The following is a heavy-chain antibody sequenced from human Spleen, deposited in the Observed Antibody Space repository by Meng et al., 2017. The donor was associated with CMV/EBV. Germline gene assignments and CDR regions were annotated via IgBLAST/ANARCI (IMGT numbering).Heavy chain of an antibody. CDR3: AREDIVVVEHGMDV. V-gene: IGHV4-34*01. J-gene: IGHJ6*02. CDR2: INHSGST. CDR1: GGSFSGNY. D-gene: IGHD2-2*01. Sequence: SETLSLTCAVYGGSFSGNYWSWIRQPPGKGLEWIGEINHSGSTNYNPSLKSRVTISVDTSKNQFSLKLSSVTAADTAVYYCAREDIVVVEHGMDVWGQGTTVTVS.